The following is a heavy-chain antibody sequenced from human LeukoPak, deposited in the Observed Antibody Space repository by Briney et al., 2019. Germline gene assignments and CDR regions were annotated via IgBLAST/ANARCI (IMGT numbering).Heavy chain of an antibody. J-gene: IGHJ4*02. CDR2: ISWNSGSI. D-gene: IGHD6-13*01. CDR3: AKDRAAGALYYFDY. Sequence: GESLRLSCAASGFTFDDYAMHWVRQAPGKGLEWVSGISWNSGSIGYADSVKGRFTISRDNAKNSLYLQMNSLRAEDTALYYCAKDRAAGALYYFDYWGQGTLVTVSS. CDR1: GFTFDDYA. V-gene: IGHV3-9*01.